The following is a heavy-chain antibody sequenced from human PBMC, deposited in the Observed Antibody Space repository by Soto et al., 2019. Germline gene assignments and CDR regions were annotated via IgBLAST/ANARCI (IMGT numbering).Heavy chain of an antibody. CDR1: GYNFMRYG. J-gene: IGHJ5*02. CDR3: ARWISGGYSDWFDP. CDR2: INVDNGET. D-gene: IGHD1-26*01. V-gene: IGHV1-18*04. Sequence: QVQLVQSGAEVKKPGASGKVSGKASGYNFMRYGFTWVRQAPGQGLEWMGWINVDNGETKYPQKIQGRVTMTTDTSTSTVYMELRSLTSDDTAVYYCARWISGGYSDWFDPWGHGTLVTVSS.